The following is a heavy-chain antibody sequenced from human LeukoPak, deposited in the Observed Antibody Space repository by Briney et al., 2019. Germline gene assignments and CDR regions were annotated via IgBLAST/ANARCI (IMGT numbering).Heavy chain of an antibody. Sequence: SETLSLTCAVYGGSFSGYYWSWIRQPPGKGLEWIGEINHSGSTNYNPSLKSRVTISVDTSKNQFSLKLSSVTAADTAVYYCASPGIAAAGRFRGLDYWGQGTLVTVSS. J-gene: IGHJ4*02. CDR1: GGSFSGYY. V-gene: IGHV4-34*01. CDR2: INHSGST. D-gene: IGHD6-13*01. CDR3: ASPGIAAAGRFRGLDY.